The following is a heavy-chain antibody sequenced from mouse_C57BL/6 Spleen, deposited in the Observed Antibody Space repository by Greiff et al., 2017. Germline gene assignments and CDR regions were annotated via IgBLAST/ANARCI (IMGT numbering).Heavy chain of an antibody. J-gene: IGHJ2*01. D-gene: IGHD2-4*01. CDR1: GYTFTSYW. Sequence: QVQLQQPGAELVKPGASVKLSCKASGYTFTSYWMHWVKQRPGQGLEWIGMIHPNSGSTNYNEKFKSKATLTVDKSSSTAYMQLSSLTSEDSAVYYCARSGDDYDSYYFDYGGQGTTLTVSS. CDR3: ARSGDDYDSYYFDY. CDR2: IHPNSGST. V-gene: IGHV1-64*01.